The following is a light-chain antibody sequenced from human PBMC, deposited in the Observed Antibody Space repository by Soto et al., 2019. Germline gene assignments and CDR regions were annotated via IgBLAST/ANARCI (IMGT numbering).Light chain of an antibody. Sequence: ELVLTQSPGTLSLSPGERATLSCRASQTGRNNYLAWYQQKPGQAPRLLIYDASSRATGIPDRFSGSGSGTEFTLTISSLQSEDFAVYYCQQYNNWLITFGQGTRPAIK. CDR3: QQYNNWLIT. V-gene: IGKV3D-20*02. J-gene: IGKJ5*01. CDR2: DAS. CDR1: QTGRNNY.